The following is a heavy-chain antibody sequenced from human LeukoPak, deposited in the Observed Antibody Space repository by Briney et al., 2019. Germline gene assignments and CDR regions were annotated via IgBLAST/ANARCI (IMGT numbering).Heavy chain of an antibody. Sequence: GASVKVSCKASGYIFTNFYIHCMRQAPGQGLEWMGIINTSSGNTNYAQKFQGRVTMTRDTSTSTAYMELSSLRSEDTAVYYCAHNWPEKADYWGQGTLVTVSS. CDR1: GYIFTNFY. V-gene: IGHV1-46*01. CDR3: AHNWPEKADY. CDR2: INTSSGNT. J-gene: IGHJ4*02. D-gene: IGHD5-24*01.